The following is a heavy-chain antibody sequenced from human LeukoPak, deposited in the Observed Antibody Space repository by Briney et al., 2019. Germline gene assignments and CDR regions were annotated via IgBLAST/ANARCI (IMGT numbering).Heavy chain of an antibody. V-gene: IGHV3-11*06. CDR1: GFTFSDYY. CDR2: ISSRSSYT. CDR3: ARADCGGDCYEASGYFDY. Sequence: GGSLRLSCAASGFTFSDYYMSWIRQAPGKGLEWVSYISSRSSYTNYADSVKGRFTISRDNAKNSLYLQMNSLRAEDTAVYYCARADCGGDCYEASGYFDYWGQGTLVTVSS. D-gene: IGHD2-21*02. J-gene: IGHJ4*02.